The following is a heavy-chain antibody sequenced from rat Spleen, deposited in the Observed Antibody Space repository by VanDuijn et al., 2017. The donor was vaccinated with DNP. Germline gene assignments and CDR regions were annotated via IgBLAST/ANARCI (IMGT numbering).Heavy chain of an antibody. CDR2: ITCRCGST. D-gene: IGHD1-2*01. Sequence: EVQLMESGGDLVQPGRSLKLSGVASGFTFNNYLMPWVRQVPGKGLEWVASITCRCGSTYYGDSVKGRFTISRDNAKSTRYLQMKRLRSEDMATYYCARYSLIPRVWDYWGQGVMVTVSS. CDR3: ARYSLIPRVWDY. V-gene: IGHV5-31*01. CDR1: GFTFNNYL. J-gene: IGHJ2*01.